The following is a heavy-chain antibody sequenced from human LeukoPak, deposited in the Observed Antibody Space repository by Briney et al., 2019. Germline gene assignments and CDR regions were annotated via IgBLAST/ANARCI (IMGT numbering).Heavy chain of an antibody. CDR3: ARGIVVVVSATSNWFDP. D-gene: IGHD2-15*01. J-gene: IGHJ5*02. CDR2: ISYDGSNK. Sequence: GGSLRLSCSASGFTFSSYGMHWVRQAPGKGLEWVAVISYDGSNKYYADSMKGRFTISRDNSKNTLYLQMNSLRADDTAVYYCARGIVVVVSATSNWFDPWGQGTLVTVSS. V-gene: IGHV3-30*03. CDR1: GFTFSSYG.